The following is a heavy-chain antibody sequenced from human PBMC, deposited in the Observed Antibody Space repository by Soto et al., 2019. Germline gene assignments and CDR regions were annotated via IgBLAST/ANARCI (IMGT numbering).Heavy chain of an antibody. J-gene: IGHJ5*02. Sequence: EVQLVESGGGLVQPGGSLRLSCAASGFTFSSYSMNWVRQAPGKGREWVSYISSSSTTKYYADSVKGRFTISRDNAKNSLYLQMNSLRAEDTAVYYCARDGCSGSNCLNSFDPWGQGTLVTVSS. CDR1: GFTFSSYS. D-gene: IGHD2-15*01. V-gene: IGHV3-48*01. CDR3: ARDGCSGSNCLNSFDP. CDR2: ISSSSTTK.